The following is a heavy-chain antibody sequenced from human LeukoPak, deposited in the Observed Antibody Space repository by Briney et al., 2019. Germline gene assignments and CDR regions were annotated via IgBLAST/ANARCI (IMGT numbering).Heavy chain of an antibody. V-gene: IGHV5-51*01. CDR2: IYPGDSDT. D-gene: IGHD6-19*01. J-gene: IGHJ4*02. CDR3: ARASSLSSGWYLSLDY. Sequence: GESLKISCKGPGYSFTSSWIGWVRQMPGKGLEWMGIIYPGDSDTRYSPSFQGQVTISADKSISTAYLQWSSLKASDTAMYYCARASSLSSGWYLSLDYWGQGTLVTVSS. CDR1: GYSFTSSW.